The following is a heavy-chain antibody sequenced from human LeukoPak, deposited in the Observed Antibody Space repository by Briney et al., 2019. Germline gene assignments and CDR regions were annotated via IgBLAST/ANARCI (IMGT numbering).Heavy chain of an antibody. CDR3: ARDQAGIVNGMDV. CDR1: GFTFSSYA. Sequence: PGGSLRLSCAASGFTFSSYAMSWVRQAPGKGLEWVSAISGSGGSTYYADSVKGRFTISRDNSKNTLYLQMNSLRAEDTAVYYCARDQAGIVNGMDVWGQGTTVTVSS. J-gene: IGHJ6*02. V-gene: IGHV3-23*01. D-gene: IGHD2/OR15-2a*01. CDR2: ISGSGGST.